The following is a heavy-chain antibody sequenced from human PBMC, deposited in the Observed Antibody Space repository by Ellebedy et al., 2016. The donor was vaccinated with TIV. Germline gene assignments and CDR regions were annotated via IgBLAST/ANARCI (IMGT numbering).Heavy chain of an antibody. CDR1: GDSVSNNSAA. J-gene: IGHJ5*02. Sequence: SETLSLTCAISGDSVSNNSAAWNWIRQSPSRGLEWLGRTYYRSKWYNDYAVSVKSRMTINPDTSKNQFSLQLNSVTPEDTAVYYCARVVRLRGNWFDPWGQGTLVTVSS. CDR3: ARVVRLRGNWFDP. D-gene: IGHD4-17*01. CDR2: TYYRSKWYN. V-gene: IGHV6-1*01.